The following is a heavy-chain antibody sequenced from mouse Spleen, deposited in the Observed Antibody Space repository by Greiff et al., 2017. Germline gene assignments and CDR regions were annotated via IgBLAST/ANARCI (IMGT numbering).Heavy chain of an antibody. CDR3: TTNPLTTVVADY. Sequence: VQLKESGAELVRPGASVKLSCTASGFNIKDDYMHWVKQRPEQGLEWIGWIDPENGDTEYASKFQGKATITADTSSNTAYLQLSSLTSEDTAVYYCTTNPLTTVVADYWGQGTTLTVSS. D-gene: IGHD1-1*01. CDR1: GFNIKDDY. V-gene: IGHV14-4*01. J-gene: IGHJ2*01. CDR2: IDPENGDT.